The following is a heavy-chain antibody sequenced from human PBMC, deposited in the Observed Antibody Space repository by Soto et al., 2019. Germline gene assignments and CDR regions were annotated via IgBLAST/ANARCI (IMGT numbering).Heavy chain of an antibody. CDR1: GFTFSSYV. CDR3: AKEKGSSGYYDGYFQH. CDR2: ISGSGGST. V-gene: IGHV3-23*01. Sequence: GGSLRLSCEASGFTFSSYVMSWVCQAPGKGLEWVSAISGSGGSTYNADSVRGRFTISRDNSKNTLFLQMNSLRAEDTAVYYCAKEKGSSGYYDGYFQHWGQGTLVTVSS. J-gene: IGHJ1*01. D-gene: IGHD3-22*01.